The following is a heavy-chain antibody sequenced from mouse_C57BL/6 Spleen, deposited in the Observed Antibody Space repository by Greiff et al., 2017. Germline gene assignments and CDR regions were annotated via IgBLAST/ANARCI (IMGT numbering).Heavy chain of an antibody. CDR2: IHPNSGST. Sequence: QVQLQQPGAELVKPGASVKLSCKASGYTFTSYWMHWVKQRPGQGLEWIGMIHPNSGSTNYNEKFKSKATLTVDKSSSTAYMQLSSLTSEDSAVYYCARGWTTVVATGTEAWFAYWGQGTLVTVSA. V-gene: IGHV1-64*01. CDR3: ARGWTTVVATGTEAWFAY. CDR1: GYTFTSYW. J-gene: IGHJ3*01. D-gene: IGHD1-1*01.